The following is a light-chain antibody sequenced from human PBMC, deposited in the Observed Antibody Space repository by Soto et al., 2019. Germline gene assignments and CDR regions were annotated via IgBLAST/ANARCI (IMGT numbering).Light chain of an antibody. V-gene: IGKV1-33*01. J-gene: IGKJ5*01. CDR3: QQYDNLPIT. Sequence: DIQMTQSPSTLSASVGDRVTFTCQASHDITNYLNWYQQKPGKAPELLIYDASNLKTGVPSRFSGSGSGTDFTFTISSLQPEDFATYHCQQYDNLPITFGQGTRLEIK. CDR1: HDITNY. CDR2: DAS.